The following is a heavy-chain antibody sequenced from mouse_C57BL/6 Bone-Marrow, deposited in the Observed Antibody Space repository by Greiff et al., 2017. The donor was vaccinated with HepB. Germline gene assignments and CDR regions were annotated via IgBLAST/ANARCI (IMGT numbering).Heavy chain of an antibody. D-gene: IGHD2-10*01. Sequence: QVQLQQPGAELVKPGASVKLSCKASGYTFTSYWMHWVKQRPGQGLEWIGMIHPNSGSTNYNEKFKSKATLTVDKSSSTAYMQLSSLTSEDSAVYYCARETYWDAMDYWGQGTSVTVSS. V-gene: IGHV1-64*01. CDR1: GYTFTSYW. J-gene: IGHJ4*01. CDR2: IHPNSGST. CDR3: ARETYWDAMDY.